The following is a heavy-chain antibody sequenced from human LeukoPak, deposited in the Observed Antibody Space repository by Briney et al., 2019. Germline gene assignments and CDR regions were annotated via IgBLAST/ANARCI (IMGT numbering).Heavy chain of an antibody. Sequence: GGTLRLSCAASGFAFSNYGMNWVRQAPGKGLEWVSSISGSGAMTYYADSVKGRFTISRDNAMDTLYLQMNSLRADDTAVYYCVKDRVDGSGSQFDSWGQGSLVIVSS. CDR2: ISGSGAMT. J-gene: IGHJ4*02. CDR3: VKDRVDGSGSQFDS. D-gene: IGHD3-10*01. CDR1: GFAFSNYG. V-gene: IGHV3-23*01.